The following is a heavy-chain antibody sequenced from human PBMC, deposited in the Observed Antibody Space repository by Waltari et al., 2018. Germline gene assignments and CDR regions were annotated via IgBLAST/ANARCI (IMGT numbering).Heavy chain of an antibody. Sequence: QVQLQESGPGLVKPSETLSLTCAVSGYSISSGYYWGWIRQPPGKGLEWIGSIYHSGSTYYNPSLKSRVTISVDTSKNQFSLKLSSVTAADTAVYYCARGGEGLAVAGLFDYWGQGTLVTVSS. J-gene: IGHJ4*02. CDR1: GYSISSGYY. D-gene: IGHD6-19*01. CDR2: IYHSGST. V-gene: IGHV4-38-2*01. CDR3: ARGGEGLAVAGLFDY.